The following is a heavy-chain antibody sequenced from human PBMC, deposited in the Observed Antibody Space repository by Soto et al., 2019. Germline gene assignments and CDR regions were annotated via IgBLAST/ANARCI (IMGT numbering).Heavy chain of an antibody. Sequence: QVQLVQSGAEEKKPGASVKVSCKASGYTFTGYAMHWARQAPGQRLEWMGWINAGNGNTKYSQKSQGRVTITRDTSASTAYMELSRLRSEDTAVYYCARAVAVPADFDYWGQGTLVTVSS. J-gene: IGHJ4*02. CDR3: ARAVAVPADFDY. CDR2: INAGNGNT. D-gene: IGHD6-19*01. CDR1: GYTFTGYA. V-gene: IGHV1-3*05.